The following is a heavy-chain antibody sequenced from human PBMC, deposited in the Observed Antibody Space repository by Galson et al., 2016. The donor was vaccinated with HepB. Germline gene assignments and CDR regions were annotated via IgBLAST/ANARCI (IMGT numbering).Heavy chain of an antibody. Sequence: PALVKPTQTLTLTCTFSGFSLSTSAMCVSWIRQVPGEALEWLVVIDWDDDKYYSTSLKTRLTISKATSKNQVVLTMTNMDPVDTATYYCALGSDYFGPFDHWVQGTLVTDSS. CDR1: GFSLSTSAMC. V-gene: IGHV2-70*13. D-gene: IGHD3-10*01. CDR2: IDWDDDK. CDR3: ALGSDYFGPFDH. J-gene: IGHJ4*02.